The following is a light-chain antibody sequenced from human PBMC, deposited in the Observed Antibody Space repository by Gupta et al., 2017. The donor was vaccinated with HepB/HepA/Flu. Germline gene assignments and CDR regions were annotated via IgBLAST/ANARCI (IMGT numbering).Light chain of an antibody. V-gene: IGLV1-47*01. Sequence: QSVLPQPPSASGTPGQRVTISCSGSSSNIGSNSVSWYQQLPGTAPKLLIYKNSQRPSGVPDRFSGSKSGTSASLAISGLRSEDEAEYYCAAWDDSLSGGVFGGGTKVTVL. CDR1: SSNIGSNS. CDR2: KNS. CDR3: AAWDDSLSGGV. J-gene: IGLJ3*02.